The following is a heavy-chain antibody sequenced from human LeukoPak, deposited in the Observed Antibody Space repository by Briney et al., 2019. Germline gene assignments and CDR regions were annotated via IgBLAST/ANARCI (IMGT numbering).Heavy chain of an antibody. D-gene: IGHD5-12*01. Sequence: PGGSLRLSCAASGFTFDDYAMHWVRQAPGKDLEWVSGISWSSGRIGHADSVKGRFTISRDNAKNSLYLQMNSLRAEDTAVYYCARVLGWATDYWGQGTLVTVSS. V-gene: IGHV3-9*01. CDR2: ISWSSGRI. CDR1: GFTFDDYA. CDR3: ARVLGWATDY. J-gene: IGHJ4*02.